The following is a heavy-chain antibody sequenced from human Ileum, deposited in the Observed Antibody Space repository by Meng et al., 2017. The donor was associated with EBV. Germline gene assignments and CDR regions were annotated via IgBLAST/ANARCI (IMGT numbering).Heavy chain of an antibody. D-gene: IGHD6-13*01. J-gene: IGHJ5*02. CDR1: GCLISRGWLA. V-gene: IGHV4-30-4*01. CDR2: NYFSWNT. CDR3: ARGFSSIEGLGSWFDP. Sequence: LQAWGPRLLTPSHTLSLPCRFSGCLISRGWLAWAWVRQPPGQVREWIAYNYFSWNTYYHSALKRRVSIPLDTTNKQFSLYLKSVTVADTAVYYCARGFSSIEGLGSWFDPWGQGTLVTVSS.